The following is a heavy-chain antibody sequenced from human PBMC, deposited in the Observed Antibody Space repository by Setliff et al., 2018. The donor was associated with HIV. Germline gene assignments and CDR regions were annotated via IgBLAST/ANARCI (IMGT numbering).Heavy chain of an antibody. CDR2: ISYSGST. V-gene: IGHV4-59*08. Sequence: PSETLSLTCTVSGGSISSYYWSWIRQPPGKGLEWIGYISYSGSTNYNPSLKSRVSISVDTSKNQFSLKLSSVTAADTAVYYCARHGIAARTFDYWGQGTLVTVSS. D-gene: IGHD6-6*01. CDR1: GGSISSYY. J-gene: IGHJ4*02. CDR3: ARHGIAARTFDY.